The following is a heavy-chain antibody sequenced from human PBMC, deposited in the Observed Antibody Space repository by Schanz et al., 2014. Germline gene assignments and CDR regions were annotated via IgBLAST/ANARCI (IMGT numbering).Heavy chain of an antibody. CDR3: AKDLPAVAVAPLMTGLYDS. Sequence: VQLVESGGGLVKSGGSLRLSCAASGFTFSSYGIHWVRQAPDKGLEWVAVTSYDGSQKYYTDSVKGRFTVSRDNSKNTLHLQMNSLRAEDTAVYHCAKDLPAVAVAPLMTGLYDSWGQGTLVTVSS. J-gene: IGHJ4*02. CDR1: GFTFSSYG. D-gene: IGHD6-19*01. V-gene: IGHV3-33*06. CDR2: TSYDGSQK.